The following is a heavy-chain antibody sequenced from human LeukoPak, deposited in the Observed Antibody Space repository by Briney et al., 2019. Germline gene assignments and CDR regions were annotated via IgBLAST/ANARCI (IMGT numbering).Heavy chain of an antibody. V-gene: IGHV3-48*03. J-gene: IGHJ4*02. CDR1: VFPFSSYE. Sequence: GGSLRLSCAGSVFPFSSYEMTWLRQAPGKRVEWVSHIDSSGITIYYGDSVKGRFTISRDNAKNSIYLQMDSLRVEDTAIYYCARDSVGDLLDYWGQGTPVTVSS. D-gene: IGHD4-17*01. CDR3: ARDSVGDLLDY. CDR2: IDSSGITI.